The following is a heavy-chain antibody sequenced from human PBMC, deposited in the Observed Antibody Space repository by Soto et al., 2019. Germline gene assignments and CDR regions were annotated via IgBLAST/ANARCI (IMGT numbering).Heavy chain of an antibody. Sequence: GESLKLSCKGSGYSFTSYWIGWVRQMPGKGLEWMGIIYPGDSDTRYSPSFQGQVTISADKSISTAYLQWSSLKASDTAMYYCARQYGYGGTPDAFDICGQGALLTVSS. CDR1: GYSFTSYW. D-gene: IGHD4-17*01. V-gene: IGHV5-51*01. CDR2: IYPGDSDT. J-gene: IGHJ3*02. CDR3: ARQYGYGGTPDAFDI.